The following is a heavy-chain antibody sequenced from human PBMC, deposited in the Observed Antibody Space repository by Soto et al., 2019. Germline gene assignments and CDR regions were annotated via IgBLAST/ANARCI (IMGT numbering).Heavy chain of an antibody. CDR3: ARGGGYSYGSQFYYMDV. D-gene: IGHD5-18*01. CDR2: INHSGST. Sequence: SETLSLTCAVYGGSFSGYYLSWIRQPPGKGLEWIGEINHSGSTNYNPSLKSRVTISVDTSKNQFSLKLSSVTAADTAVYYCARGGGYSYGSQFYYMDVWGKGTTVTVSS. V-gene: IGHV4-34*01. J-gene: IGHJ6*03. CDR1: GGSFSGYY.